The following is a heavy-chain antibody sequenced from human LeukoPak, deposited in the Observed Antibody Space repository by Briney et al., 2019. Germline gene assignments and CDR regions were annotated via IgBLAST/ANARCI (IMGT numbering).Heavy chain of an antibody. CDR1: GVSITSGDYY. Sequence: SETLSLTCTVSGVSITSGDYYWSWLRQPRGKGLVGIGYIYNSGSTYYNPSLKSRVTISVDTSKEQFSLKLSSVTAADTAVYYCAKAQTMMGAFDIWGQGTKVTVSS. D-gene: IGHD1-1*01. V-gene: IGHV4-30-4*01. J-gene: IGHJ3*02. CDR2: IYNSGST. CDR3: AKAQTMMGAFDI.